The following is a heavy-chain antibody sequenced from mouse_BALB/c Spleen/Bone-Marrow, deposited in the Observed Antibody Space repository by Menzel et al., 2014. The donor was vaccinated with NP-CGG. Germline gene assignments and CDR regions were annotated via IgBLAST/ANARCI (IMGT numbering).Heavy chain of an antibody. CDR1: GFNIKDTY. CDR2: IDPANGNT. Sequence: EVQLQQSGAELVKPGASVKLSCTASGFNIKDTYMHWVKQRPEQGLEWIGRIDPANGNTKYDPKFQGKATITADTSSNTAYRQLSSLTSEDTAVYYCAGYDYYQAWFAYWGQETLVTVSA. J-gene: IGHJ3*01. CDR3: AGYDYYQAWFAY. V-gene: IGHV14-3*02. D-gene: IGHD2-4*01.